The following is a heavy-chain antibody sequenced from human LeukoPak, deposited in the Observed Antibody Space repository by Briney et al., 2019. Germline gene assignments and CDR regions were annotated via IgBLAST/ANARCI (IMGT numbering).Heavy chain of an antibody. CDR2: ISSSGSPI. D-gene: IGHD3-10*01. CDR1: GFTFSSYE. CDR3: ARDRVVRGVLLNYYGMDV. V-gene: IGHV3-48*03. J-gene: IGHJ6*02. Sequence: AGGSLRLSCAASGFTFSSYEMNWVRQAPGKGLEWVSYISSSGSPIYYADSVKGRFTISRDNAKNSLYLQMNSLRAEDTAVYYCARDRVVRGVLLNYYGMDVWGQGTTVTVSS.